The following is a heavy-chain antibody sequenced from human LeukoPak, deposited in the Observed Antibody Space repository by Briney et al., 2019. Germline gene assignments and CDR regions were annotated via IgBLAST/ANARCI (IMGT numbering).Heavy chain of an antibody. Sequence: PSETLSLTCTVSGGSISSSSYYWSWIRQPPGKGLEWIGSIYYSGSTYYNPSLKSRVTISVDTSKNQFSLKLSSVTAADTAVYYCARDGEHYYFDYWGQGTLVTVSS. D-gene: IGHD1/OR15-1a*01. J-gene: IGHJ4*02. CDR2: IYYSGST. CDR1: GGSISSSSYY. V-gene: IGHV4-39*02. CDR3: ARDGEHYYFDY.